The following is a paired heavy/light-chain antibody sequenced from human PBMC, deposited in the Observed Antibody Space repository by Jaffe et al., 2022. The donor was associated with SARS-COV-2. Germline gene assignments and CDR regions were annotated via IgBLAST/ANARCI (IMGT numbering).Light chain of an antibody. V-gene: IGLV3-19*01. CDR1: SLRTYY. Sequence: SSELTQDPAVSVAPGQTVRITCQGDSLRTYYANWYQQKPGQAPVVVIYRTNNRPSGIPDRFSGSSSGNTASLTITGAQAEDEADYYCNSRDSSGNHVVFGGGTKLTVL. CDR2: RTN. J-gene: IGLJ2*01. CDR3: NSRDSSGNHVV.
Heavy chain of an antibody. Sequence: EVQLAESGGGLVPPGGSLRLSCAASGFTLSSRGMNWVRQAPGKGLEWISYINDRSSAIYYADAVQGRFTVSRDNAKNSLYLQMNSLRAEDTALYYCARDFCREMGCYDCWGQGTLVTVSS. CDR2: INDRSSAI. D-gene: IGHD2-15*01. V-gene: IGHV3-48*01. CDR3: ARDFCREMGCYDC. CDR1: GFTLSSRG. J-gene: IGHJ4*02.